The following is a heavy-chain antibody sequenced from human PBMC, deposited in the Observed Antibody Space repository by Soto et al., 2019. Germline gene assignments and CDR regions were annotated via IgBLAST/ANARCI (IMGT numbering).Heavy chain of an antibody. CDR1: GFTFTSYG. CDR3: VSDRGYGHASVPYS. V-gene: IGHV3-30*03. D-gene: IGHD5-18*01. J-gene: IGHJ4*02. Sequence: QAHLVESGGGVVQPGRSLRLSCAASGFTFTSYGMHWVRQAPGTRLEWVAVISYDGGLQHYADSVKGRFTISRDNSKNMVRLQMNSLIAEDTAVYYCVSDRGYGHASVPYSWGQGTLVSVSS. CDR2: ISYDGGLQ.